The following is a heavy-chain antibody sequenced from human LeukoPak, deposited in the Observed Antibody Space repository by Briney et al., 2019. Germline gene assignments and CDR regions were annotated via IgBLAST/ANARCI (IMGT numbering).Heavy chain of an antibody. CDR3: AKRTPYSDAFDI. Sequence: GGSLSLYCAASGFTLIIFAMNWVRQAPGKGLEWVSSIIGRGGSTYYADSVKGRFTISRDNSKNTLYLQMSSLRAEDTAIYYCAKRTPYSDAFDIWGQGTMVTVSS. CDR1: GFTLIIFA. CDR2: IIGRGGST. V-gene: IGHV3-23*01. D-gene: IGHD2-15*01. J-gene: IGHJ3*02.